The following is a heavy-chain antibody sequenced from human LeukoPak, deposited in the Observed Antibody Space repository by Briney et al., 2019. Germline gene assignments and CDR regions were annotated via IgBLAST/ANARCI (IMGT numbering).Heavy chain of an antibody. J-gene: IGHJ5*02. Sequence: TGGSLRLSCAASGFTFSSYTMNWIRQTPGKGLEWVSSISGGTSYICYEDSVKGRFTISRDNTKESLYLQMDSLRAEDTAIYYCARTSGDCTSTACYGRNWFDPWGQGTLVTVSS. CDR2: ISGGTSYI. D-gene: IGHD2-2*03. CDR3: ARTSGDCTSTACYGRNWFDP. V-gene: IGHV3-21*01. CDR1: GFTFSSYT.